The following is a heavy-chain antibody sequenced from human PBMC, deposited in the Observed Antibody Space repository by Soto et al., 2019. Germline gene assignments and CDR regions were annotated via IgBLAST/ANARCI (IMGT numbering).Heavy chain of an antibody. CDR2: IYKSATT. CDR3: DRGRYCLTGRCSKNWFDS. D-gene: IGHD2-15*01. Sequence: SETLSLTCSVSGDTISTVDYFWAWIRQPPGQALEYIGYIYKSATTYYNPSFESRVAIYLDTSKSQFSLNVTSVTAEDTAVYFCDRGRYCLTGRCSKNWFDSWGQGNLVPVSS. J-gene: IGHJ5*01. CDR1: GDTISTVDYF. V-gene: IGHV4-30-4*01.